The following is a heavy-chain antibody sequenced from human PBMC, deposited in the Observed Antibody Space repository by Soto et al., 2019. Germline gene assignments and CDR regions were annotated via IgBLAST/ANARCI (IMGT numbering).Heavy chain of an antibody. CDR2: ISGSGGST. Sequence: EVHLLESGGGLVQPGGSLRLSCAASGFTFSTYAMNWVRQAPWKGLQWVSAISGSGGSTYYIDAVRGRFTTSRDNSRNTLYLDMNSLRANDTAVYYCAKAVTNQWLEDYFDYWGQGTLVAVSS. V-gene: IGHV3-23*01. J-gene: IGHJ4*02. D-gene: IGHD6-19*01. CDR1: GFTFSTYA. CDR3: AKAVTNQWLEDYFDY.